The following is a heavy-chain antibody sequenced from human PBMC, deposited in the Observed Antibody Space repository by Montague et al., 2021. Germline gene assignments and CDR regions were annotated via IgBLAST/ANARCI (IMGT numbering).Heavy chain of an antibody. Sequence: PALVKPTQTLTLTCTFSGFSLSTNGAGVGWFRQPPGKALDWLALIYWDDDKRYSPSLKNRLTVTKGTSKNQVVLTVTNMDPVDTATYYCAHRSGTSSIDYWGQGTLVTVSS. J-gene: IGHJ4*02. CDR2: IYWDDDK. V-gene: IGHV2-5*02. CDR1: GFSLSTNGAG. CDR3: AHRSGTSSIDY. D-gene: IGHD2-2*01.